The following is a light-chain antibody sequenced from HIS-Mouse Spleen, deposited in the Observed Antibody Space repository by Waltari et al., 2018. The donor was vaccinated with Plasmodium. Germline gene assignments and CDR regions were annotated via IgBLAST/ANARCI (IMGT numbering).Light chain of an antibody. Sequence: SYVLTQPPSVSVAPGQTARIPCGGNNLGSKRVHWYPQKPSQAPGLVVYDDSDRPSGIPERFSGSNSGNTATLTISRVEAGDEADYYCQVWDSSSDHPVFGGGTKLTVL. CDR3: QVWDSSSDHPV. J-gene: IGLJ2*01. CDR2: DDS. CDR1: NLGSKR. V-gene: IGLV3-21*02.